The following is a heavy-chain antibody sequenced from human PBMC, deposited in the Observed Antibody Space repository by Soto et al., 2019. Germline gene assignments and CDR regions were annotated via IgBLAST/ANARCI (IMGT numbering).Heavy chain of an antibody. Sequence: GGSLRLSCAASAFTFTNAWMNWVRQAPGKGLEWVGRIKSKTDGGTTDYAAPVKGRFTISRDDSKNMLYLQMNSLKTEDTAVYYCTTDANYYDSNGWNYGMDVWGQGTTVTVSS. J-gene: IGHJ6*02. CDR3: TTDANYYDSNGWNYGMDV. CDR2: IKSKTDGGTT. V-gene: IGHV3-15*07. D-gene: IGHD3-22*01. CDR1: AFTFTNAW.